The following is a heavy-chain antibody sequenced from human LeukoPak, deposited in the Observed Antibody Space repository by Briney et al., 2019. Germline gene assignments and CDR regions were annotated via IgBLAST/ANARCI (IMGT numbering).Heavy chain of an antibody. J-gene: IGHJ4*02. Sequence: PSGTLSLTCGVSGGSISSTNWWSWVRQPPGQGLEWIGEISLSGLTNYNPSLKSRVTMSLDKSKNHLSLNLTSVTAADTAVYYCSRDSGAFSPYGYWGQGTLVTVSS. CDR1: GGSISSTNW. V-gene: IGHV4-4*02. D-gene: IGHD1-26*01. CDR2: ISLSGLT. CDR3: SRDSGAFSPYGY.